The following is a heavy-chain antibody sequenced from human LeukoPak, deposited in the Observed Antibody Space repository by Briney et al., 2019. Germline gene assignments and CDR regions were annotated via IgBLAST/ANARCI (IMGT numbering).Heavy chain of an antibody. J-gene: IGHJ4*02. V-gene: IGHV4-59*08. CDR1: GGSISSYY. D-gene: IGHD3-22*01. CDR2: IYYSGST. CDR3: ARSRPDSSGYYTFDY. Sequence: SETLSLTCAVSGGSISSYYWSWIRQPPGKGLEWIGYIYYSGSTNYNPSLKSRVTISVDTSKNQFSLKLSSVTAADTAVYYCARSRPDSSGYYTFDYWGQGTLVTVSS.